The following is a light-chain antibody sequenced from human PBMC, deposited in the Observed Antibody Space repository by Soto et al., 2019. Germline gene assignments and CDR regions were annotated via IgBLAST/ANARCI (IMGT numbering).Light chain of an antibody. CDR3: QHYNSYSEA. CDR1: HTISSW. Sequence: DVQVTQSPATLSGSEGDRVTMTCRASHTISSWLAWYQQKPGKAPKLLIYKASTLKSGVPSRFSGSGSGTEFTLTISSLQPDDFATYYCQHYNSYSEAFGQGTKVDIK. V-gene: IGKV1-5*03. CDR2: KAS. J-gene: IGKJ1*01.